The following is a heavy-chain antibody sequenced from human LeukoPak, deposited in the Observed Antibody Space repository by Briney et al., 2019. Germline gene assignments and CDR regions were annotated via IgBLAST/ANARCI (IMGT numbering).Heavy chain of an antibody. Sequence: GGSLRLSCAASGFTFSTYDMHWVRQLTGKGLEWASAIGTAGDTYYPDSVKGRFTISRDNSKNTLYLQMNSLRAEDTAVYYCARGDYGDPREYYYYDMDVWGQGTTVTVSS. V-gene: IGHV3-13*01. D-gene: IGHD4-17*01. CDR2: IGTAGDT. CDR3: ARGDYGDPREYYYYDMDV. CDR1: GFTFSTYD. J-gene: IGHJ6*02.